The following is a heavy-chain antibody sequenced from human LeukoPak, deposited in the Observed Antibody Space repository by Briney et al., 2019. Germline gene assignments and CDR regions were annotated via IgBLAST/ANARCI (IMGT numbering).Heavy chain of an antibody. CDR1: GYTFTGYY. Sequence: ASVKVSCKASGYTFTGYYMHWVRQAPGQGLEWMGIINPSGGSTSYAQKFQGRVTMTRDMSTSTVYMELSSLRSEDTAVYYCARWGAYCGGDCYSDAFDIWGQGTMVTVSP. V-gene: IGHV1-46*01. J-gene: IGHJ3*02. CDR3: ARWGAYCGGDCYSDAFDI. D-gene: IGHD2-21*02. CDR2: INPSGGST.